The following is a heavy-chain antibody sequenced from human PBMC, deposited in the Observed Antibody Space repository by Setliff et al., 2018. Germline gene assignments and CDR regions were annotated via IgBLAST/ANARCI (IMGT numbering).Heavy chain of an antibody. J-gene: IGHJ4*02. CDR1: GYTFTGYY. Sequence: ASVKVSCKASGYTFTGYYMHWVRQAPGQGLEWMGRINPNSGGTKYAQKFQGRVTITRDKSNSTDYMDLSRLTSDDTAVYYCAREVLSTVVAWDYWGQGTLVTVSS. CDR2: INPNSGGT. V-gene: IGHV1-2*06. D-gene: IGHD4-17*01. CDR3: AREVLSTVVAWDY.